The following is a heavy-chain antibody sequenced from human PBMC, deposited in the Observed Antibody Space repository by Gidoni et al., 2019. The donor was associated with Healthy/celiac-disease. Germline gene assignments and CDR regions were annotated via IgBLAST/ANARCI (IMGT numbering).Heavy chain of an antibody. J-gene: IGHJ3*02. Sequence: EVQLVQSGAEVKKPGESLKISCKGSGYSFTSYWIGWVRQMPGKGLEWMGIIYPGDSDTRYSPSFQGQVTISADKSISTAYLQWSSLKASDTAMYYCAISGRYCSGGSCAYDAFDIWGQGTMVTVSS. CDR3: AISGRYCSGGSCAYDAFDI. V-gene: IGHV5-51*01. CDR2: IYPGDSDT. CDR1: GYSFTSYW. D-gene: IGHD2-15*01.